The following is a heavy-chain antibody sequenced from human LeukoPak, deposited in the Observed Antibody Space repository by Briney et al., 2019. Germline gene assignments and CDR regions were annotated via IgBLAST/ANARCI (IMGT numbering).Heavy chain of an antibody. Sequence: PGGSLRLSCAASGFTFSSYAMSWVRQAPGKGLEWVSAISGSGGSTYYADSVKGRFTISRDNSKNTLYLQMNRLRAEDTAVYYCATWVWLGELPYYFDYWGQGTLVTVSS. D-gene: IGHD3-10*01. CDR3: ATWVWLGELPYYFDY. CDR1: GFTFSSYA. J-gene: IGHJ4*02. V-gene: IGHV3-23*01. CDR2: ISGSGGST.